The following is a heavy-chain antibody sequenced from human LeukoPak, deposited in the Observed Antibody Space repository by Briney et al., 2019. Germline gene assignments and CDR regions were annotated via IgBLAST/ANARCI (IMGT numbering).Heavy chain of an antibody. V-gene: IGHV4-61*02. J-gene: IGHJ5*02. CDR3: ARGEYYYDSSGYYGGYNWFDP. Sequence: SQTLSLTCTVSGGSISSGSYYWSWIRQPAGKGLEWIGRIYTSGSTNYNPSLKSRVTISVDTSKNQFSLKLSSVTAADTAVYYCARGEYYYDSSGYYGGYNWFDPWGQGTLVTVPS. CDR2: IYTSGST. CDR1: GGSISSGSYY. D-gene: IGHD3-22*01.